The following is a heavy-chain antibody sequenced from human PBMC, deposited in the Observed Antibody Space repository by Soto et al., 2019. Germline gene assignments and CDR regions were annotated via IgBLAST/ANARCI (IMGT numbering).Heavy chain of an antibody. CDR1: GYTFTSYG. V-gene: IGHV1-18*01. J-gene: IGHJ4*02. CDR2: ISAYNGNI. Sequence: QVQLVQSGAEVKKPGASVKVSCKASGYTFTSYGISWVRQAPGQGLEWMGWISAYNGNINYAQKLQGRVTMTTDTSTSTAYMELRSLRPDDTAVYYCARSLSRSMIVVVIDYWGQGTLVTVSS. D-gene: IGHD3-22*01. CDR3: ARSLSRSMIVVVIDY.